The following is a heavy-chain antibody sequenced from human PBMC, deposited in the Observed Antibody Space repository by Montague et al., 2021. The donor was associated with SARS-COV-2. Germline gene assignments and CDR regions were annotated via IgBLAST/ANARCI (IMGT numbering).Heavy chain of an antibody. D-gene: IGHD3-9*01. V-gene: IGHV3-33*01. CDR1: GFIFSHDA. J-gene: IGHJ2*01. CDR3: ARGQTYDILTGYDDWYFDL. CDR2: VLHDGTDK. Sequence: RRLSLAASGFIFSHDAMHWVRQAPGKGLEWVALVLHDGTDKYYADSVKGRFTISRDNSKNTLYLQMNGLRAEDTALYYCARGQTYDILTGYDDWYFDLWGRGTLVTVSS.